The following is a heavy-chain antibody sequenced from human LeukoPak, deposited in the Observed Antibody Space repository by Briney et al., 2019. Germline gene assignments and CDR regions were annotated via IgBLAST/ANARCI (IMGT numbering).Heavy chain of an antibody. CDR2: IWYDGSNK. CDR1: GFTFSSYG. CDR3: ARDGSYYYDSSGYYNYFDY. V-gene: IGHV3-33*01. D-gene: IGHD3-22*01. Sequence: GGSLRLSCAASGFTFSSYGMHWVRQAPGKGLEWVAVIWYDGSNKYYADSVKGRFTISRDNSKNTLYLQMNSLRAEDTAVYYCARDGSYYYDSSGYYNYFDYWGQGTLVTVSS. J-gene: IGHJ4*02.